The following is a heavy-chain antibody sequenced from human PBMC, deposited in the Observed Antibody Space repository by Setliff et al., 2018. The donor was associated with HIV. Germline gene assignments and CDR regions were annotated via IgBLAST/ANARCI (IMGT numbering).Heavy chain of an antibody. D-gene: IGHD2-8*01. J-gene: IGHJ4*02. V-gene: IGHV4-39*07. CDR1: GDSISSSAYY. CDR3: ARDPYCPNTCYEDFIFDS. Sequence: SETLSLTCTVSGDSISSSAYYWGWIRQPPGKGLEWIGSMHNSGSTYYNPPLNSRVTISVDTSKNQFSLQVTSVTAADTAVYYCARDPYCPNTCYEDFIFDSWGQGTLVTVPQ. CDR2: MHNSGST.